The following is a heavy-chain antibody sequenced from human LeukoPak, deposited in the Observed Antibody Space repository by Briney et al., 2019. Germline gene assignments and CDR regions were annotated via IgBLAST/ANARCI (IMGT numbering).Heavy chain of an antibody. D-gene: IGHD2-15*01. CDR2: INHSGST. Sequence: SETLSLTCAVYGGSFSDYYWSWIRQYPGKGLEWIGEINHSGSTNYNPSLKSRVSISVDTSKNQFSLKLSSVTAADTAVYYCARGTSGYCTGGSCSLAHFDYWGQGTLVTVSS. J-gene: IGHJ4*02. CDR3: ARGTSGYCTGGSCSLAHFDY. V-gene: IGHV4-34*01. CDR1: GGSFSDYY.